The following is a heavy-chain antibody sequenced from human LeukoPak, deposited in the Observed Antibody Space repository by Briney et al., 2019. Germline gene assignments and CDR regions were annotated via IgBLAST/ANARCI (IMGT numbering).Heavy chain of an antibody. V-gene: IGHV4-59*01. J-gene: IGHJ4*02. CDR3: ARQYCSSTSCSFDY. Sequence: SETLSFTCTVPGGSISIYYWSWIRQPPGKGLEWIGYIYYSGSTNYNPSLKSRVTISVDTSKNQFSLKLSSVTAADTAVYYCARQYCSSTSCSFDYWGQGTLVTVSS. D-gene: IGHD2-2*01. CDR2: IYYSGST. CDR1: GGSISIYY.